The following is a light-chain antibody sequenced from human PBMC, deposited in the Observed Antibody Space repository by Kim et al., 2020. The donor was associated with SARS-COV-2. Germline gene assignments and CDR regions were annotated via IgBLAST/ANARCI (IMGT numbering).Light chain of an antibody. Sequence: SIGDRVTITCRASQGIGRWLAWYQQKPGRAPNLLIYGTSTLQINVPSRFSGSGSGTDFTLTISSLQPEDFATYYCQQSNSFSPLTFGGGTKVDIK. J-gene: IGKJ4*01. V-gene: IGKV1-12*01. CDR2: GTS. CDR1: QGIGRW. CDR3: QQSNSFSPLT.